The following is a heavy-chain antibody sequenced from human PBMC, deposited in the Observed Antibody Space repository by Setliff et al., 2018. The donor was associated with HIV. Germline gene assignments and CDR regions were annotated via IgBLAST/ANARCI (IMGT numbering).Heavy chain of an antibody. CDR3: AAEGPYYYESSGLYAMDV. Sequence: SVKVSCKASGFTFTSSAMQWVRQARGQRLEWIGWIVVGSGNTNYAQKFQERVTITRDMSTSTAYMELSSLRSEDTAVYYCAAEGPYYYESSGLYAMDVWGQGTTVTVSS. CDR1: GFTFTSSA. J-gene: IGHJ6*02. CDR2: IVVGSGNT. V-gene: IGHV1-58*02. D-gene: IGHD3-22*01.